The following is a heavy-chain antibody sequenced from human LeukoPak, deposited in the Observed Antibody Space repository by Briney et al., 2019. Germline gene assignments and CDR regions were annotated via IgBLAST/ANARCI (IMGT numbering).Heavy chain of an antibody. CDR2: IYYSGST. Sequence: SETLSLTCTVSGGSISSYYWGWIRQPPGKGLEWIGSIYYSGSTYYNPSLKSRVTISVDTSKNQFSLRLNSVTAADTAVYYCAGWAGVGHIGNTWLPSLDYWGQGTLVTVSS. CDR1: GGSISSYY. CDR3: AGWAGVGHIGNTWLPSLDY. J-gene: IGHJ4*02. V-gene: IGHV4-39*07. D-gene: IGHD2-21*01.